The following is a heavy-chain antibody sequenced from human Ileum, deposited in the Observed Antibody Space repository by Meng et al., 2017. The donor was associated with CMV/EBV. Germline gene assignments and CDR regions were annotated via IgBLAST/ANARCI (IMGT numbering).Heavy chain of an antibody. J-gene: IGHJ6*02. CDR3: TTRLRYCSSTSCPNYYYYGMDV. CDR2: IKSKTDGGTT. Sequence: GGSLRLSCAASGFTFSNAWMTWVRQAPGKGLEWVGRIKSKTDGGTTDYAAPVKGRFTISRDDSKNTLYLQMNSLKTEDTAVYYCTTRLRYCSSTSCPNYYYYGMDVWGQGTTVTVSS. D-gene: IGHD2-2*01. V-gene: IGHV3-15*01. CDR1: GFTFSNAW.